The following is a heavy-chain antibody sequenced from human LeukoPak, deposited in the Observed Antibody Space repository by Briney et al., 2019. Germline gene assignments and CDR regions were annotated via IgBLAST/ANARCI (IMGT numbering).Heavy chain of an antibody. Sequence: ASVKVSGKSSGYTFTDSHMHWVRQAPGQGLEWMGWVDPHSGGTGYAQKFHGRVSMTRDTSIRTAYMELSSLTSDDTAVYCCARGAGYSGYDWGTWFDPWGQGTLVTVSS. CDR3: ARGAGYSGYDWGTWFDP. CDR1: GYTFTDSH. J-gene: IGHJ5*02. CDR2: VDPHSGGT. D-gene: IGHD5-12*01. V-gene: IGHV1-2*02.